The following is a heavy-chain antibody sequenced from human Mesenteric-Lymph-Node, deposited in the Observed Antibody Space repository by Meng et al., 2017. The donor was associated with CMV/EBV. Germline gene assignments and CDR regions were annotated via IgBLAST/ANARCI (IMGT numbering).Heavy chain of an antibody. CDR2: IYYSGST. J-gene: IGHJ4*02. CDR3: AQGLYCDFWSGYYGFDY. CDR1: GGSISSSSYY. V-gene: IGHV4-39*07. Sequence: SETLSLTCTVSGGSISSSSYYWGWIRQPPGKGLEWIGSIYYSGSTYYNPSPKSRVTISVDTSKNQFSLKLSSVTAADTAVYYCAQGLYCDFWSGYYGFDYWGQGTLVTV. D-gene: IGHD3-3*01.